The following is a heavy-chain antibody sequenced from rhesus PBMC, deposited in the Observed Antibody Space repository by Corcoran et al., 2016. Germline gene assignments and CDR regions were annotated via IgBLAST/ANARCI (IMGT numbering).Heavy chain of an antibody. D-gene: IGHD3-16*01. CDR3: ARRRVIITIFDY. CDR2: MSSGGSN. Sequence: QVQLQESGPGLVKPSETLSLSCVVSGYPISSGYYWGWIRQPPGKGLAWIGHMSSGGSNYLNPSLKRRVTMTVDTSKNHFSLKLSSVTAADTAVYYCARRRVIITIFDYWGQGVLVTVSS. V-gene: IGHV4S14*01. CDR1: GYPISSGYY. J-gene: IGHJ4*01.